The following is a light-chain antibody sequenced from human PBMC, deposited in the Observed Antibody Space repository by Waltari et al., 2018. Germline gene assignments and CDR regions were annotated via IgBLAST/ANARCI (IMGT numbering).Light chain of an antibody. V-gene: IGLV2-8*01. CDR1: SSDVGAYNY. CDR3: CSYTDRSTMV. J-gene: IGLJ3*02. CDR2: EVT. Sequence: SALTQPPSASGSPGQSVSISCTGTSSDVGAYNYVSWYQQHPGKAPRLMIYEVTKRPSGVPDRFSGSKPGNTASLTVSGLQTEDEADYYYCSYTDRSTMVFGAGTKLTVL.